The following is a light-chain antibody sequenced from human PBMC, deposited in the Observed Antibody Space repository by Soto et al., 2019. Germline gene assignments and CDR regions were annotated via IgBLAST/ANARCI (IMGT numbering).Light chain of an antibody. Sequence: DIQMTQSPSTLSASVGDRVTITCRASQSISWLAWYQQKPGKAPKLLIYDASSLEGGVPSRFSGSGSGTEFTLTISGLQPDDFATYYCQQYNSFSWTFGQGTKVETK. V-gene: IGKV1-5*01. J-gene: IGKJ1*01. CDR3: QQYNSFSWT. CDR1: QSISW. CDR2: DAS.